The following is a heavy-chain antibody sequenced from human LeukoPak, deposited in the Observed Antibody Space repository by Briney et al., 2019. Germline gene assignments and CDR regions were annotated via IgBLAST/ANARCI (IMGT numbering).Heavy chain of an antibody. CDR2: ISSSSSYI. Sequence: AGGSLRLSCAASGFTFSSYSMNWVRQAPGKGLEWVSSISSSSSYIYYADSVKGRFTISRDNAKNSLYLQMNSLRAEDTAVYYCARFLRERFGELWYYYYYMDVWGKGTTVTVSS. D-gene: IGHD3-10*01. V-gene: IGHV3-21*01. CDR3: ARFLRERFGELWYYYYYMDV. J-gene: IGHJ6*03. CDR1: GFTFSSYS.